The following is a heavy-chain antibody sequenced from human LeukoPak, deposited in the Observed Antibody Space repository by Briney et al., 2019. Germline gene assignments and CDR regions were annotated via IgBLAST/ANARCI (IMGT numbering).Heavy chain of an antibody. J-gene: IGHJ4*02. Sequence: ASVKVSCKASGYTFTGYYMHWVRQAPGQGLEWMGWINPNSGGTNYAQKFQGRVTMTRDTSISTAYVELSRLRSDDTAVYYCARALYYYDSSGYLGDPYYFDYWGQGTLVTVSS. CDR1: GYTFTGYY. CDR3: ARALYYYDSSGYLGDPYYFDY. D-gene: IGHD3-22*01. CDR2: INPNSGGT. V-gene: IGHV1-2*02.